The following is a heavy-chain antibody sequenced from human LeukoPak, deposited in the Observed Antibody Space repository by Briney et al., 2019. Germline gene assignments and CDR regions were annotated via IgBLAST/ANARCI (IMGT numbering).Heavy chain of an antibody. D-gene: IGHD6-13*01. J-gene: IGHJ5*02. Sequence: ASVKVSCKASGYTFTSYAMHWVGQAPGQRVEWMGWINACNGNTKYSQKFQGRVTITRDTSASTAYMELSSLRSEDTAVYYCARRIAAAGDNSFDPWGQGTLVTVSS. V-gene: IGHV1-3*01. CDR3: ARRIAAAGDNSFDP. CDR1: GYTFTSYA. CDR2: INACNGNT.